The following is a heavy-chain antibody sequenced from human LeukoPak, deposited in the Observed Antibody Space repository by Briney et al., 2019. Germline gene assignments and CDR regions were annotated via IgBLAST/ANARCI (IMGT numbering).Heavy chain of an antibody. D-gene: IGHD1-26*01. J-gene: IGHJ6*02. CDR2: INPSGGST. CDR3: ARESVVGATNPDYYYGMDV. CDR1: GYTFTSYY. V-gene: IGHV1-46*01. Sequence: GASVKVSCKAFGYTFTSYYMHGVRQAPGQGLEWMGIINPSGGSTSYAQKFQGRVTLTRDTSTSTVYMELSSLRSEDTAVYYCARESVVGATNPDYYYGMDVWGQGTTVTVSS.